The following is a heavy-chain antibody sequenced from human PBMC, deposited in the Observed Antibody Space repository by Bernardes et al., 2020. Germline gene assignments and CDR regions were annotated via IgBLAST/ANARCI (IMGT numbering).Heavy chain of an antibody. CDR3: ARRGGVRTI. D-gene: IGHD3-10*01. V-gene: IGHV3-11*01. J-gene: IGHJ4*02. CDR1: GFTFRDSY. Sequence: SCAASGFTFRDSYMSWIRQVPGPGLAWVSYLSRSGSTLYYADSVKGRFTISRDNAKNSLYLQMNSLRAEDTAVYYCARRGGVRTIWGQGTLVTVSS. CDR2: LSRSGSTL.